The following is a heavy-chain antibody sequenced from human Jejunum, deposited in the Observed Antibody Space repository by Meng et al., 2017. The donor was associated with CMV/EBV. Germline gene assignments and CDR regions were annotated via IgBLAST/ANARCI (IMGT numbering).Heavy chain of an antibody. CDR2: ISSSSHFI. CDR3: ARGRFRGIASAGAMVH. CDR1: VFAFSSYS. Sequence: SVFAFSSYSMLWVRQAPGKGLEWVSSISSSSHFIYYADSMKGRFTISRDNAKNSLYLQMNSLRAEDTAVYYCARGRFRGIASAGAMVHWGQGTLVTVSS. D-gene: IGHD6-13*01. V-gene: IGHV3-21*01. J-gene: IGHJ4*02.